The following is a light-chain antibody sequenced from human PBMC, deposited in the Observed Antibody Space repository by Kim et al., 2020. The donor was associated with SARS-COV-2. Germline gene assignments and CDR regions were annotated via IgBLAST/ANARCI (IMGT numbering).Light chain of an antibody. J-gene: IGKJ2*01. CDR1: QGIRNS. Sequence: DIQMTQSPSSLSASVGDRVTITCRASQGIRNSLAWYYQKPGKAPILLVYSTSKLETGVPFRFSGSGSGTDYTLSISALQPEDFGTYYCQQYDTMPRTFGQETKLDI. CDR3: QQYDTMPRT. CDR2: STS. V-gene: IGKV1-NL1*01.